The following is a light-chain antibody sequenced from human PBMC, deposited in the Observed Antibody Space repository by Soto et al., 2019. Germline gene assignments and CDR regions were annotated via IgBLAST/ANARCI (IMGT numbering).Light chain of an antibody. CDR3: AAWDDSLSGYV. CDR1: SSDIGAYDY. Sequence: QSALTQPASLSGSPGQSITISCTGTSSDIGAYDYVSWFQQHPGKAPKLMISEVNNRPSGVPDRFSGSKSGTSASLAISGLRSEDEADYYCAAWDDSLSGYVFATGTRSPS. J-gene: IGLJ1*01. V-gene: IGLV2-14*01. CDR2: EVN.